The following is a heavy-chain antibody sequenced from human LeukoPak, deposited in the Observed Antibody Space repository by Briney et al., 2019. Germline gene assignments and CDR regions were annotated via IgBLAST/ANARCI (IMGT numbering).Heavy chain of an antibody. Sequence: SETLSLTCTVSGGSISSYYWSWIRQPAGKGLEWIGRIYTSGSTNYNPSLKSRVTISVDTSKNQFSLKLSSVTAADTAVYYCASPRIKFFGGSHPQPPPGAQGPLVTVS. J-gene: IGHJ5*02. CDR3: ASPRIKFFGGSHPQPPP. CDR1: GGSISSYY. D-gene: IGHD3-3*01. V-gene: IGHV4-4*07. CDR2: IYTSGST.